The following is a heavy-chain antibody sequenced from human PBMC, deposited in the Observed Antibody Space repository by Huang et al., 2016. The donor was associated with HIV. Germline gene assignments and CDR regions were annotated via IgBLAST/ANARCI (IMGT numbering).Heavy chain of an antibody. V-gene: IGHV3-30*02. CDR2: IRYDGNND. J-gene: IGHJ3*01. CDR3: VKERGSSRARSSFDF. Sequence: QVRLVESGGGVVQPGASLTLSCSASGFPFRAYGMDGVRQAPGKGVEWVSFIRYDGNNDYLIGSVKGRFTISRDNSNNTLYLRMNSLRPEDTAVYYCVKERGSSRARSSFDFWGQGTSVIVSS. D-gene: IGHD6-13*01. CDR1: GFPFRAYG.